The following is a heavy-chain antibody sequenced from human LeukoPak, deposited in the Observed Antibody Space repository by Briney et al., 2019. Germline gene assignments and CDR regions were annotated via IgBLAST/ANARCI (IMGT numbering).Heavy chain of an antibody. Sequence: SQTLSLTCAISGDSVSSNNGAWNWIRQSPSRGLEWPGRTYYRSKWYNDYAVPMKGRISINPDTSKNQFSLQVNSVTPEDTAIYYCARDLGTSGWYTFDYWGQGTLVTVSS. D-gene: IGHD6-19*01. CDR2: TYYRSKWYN. V-gene: IGHV6-1*01. J-gene: IGHJ4*02. CDR3: ARDLGTSGWYTFDY. CDR1: GDSVSSNNGA.